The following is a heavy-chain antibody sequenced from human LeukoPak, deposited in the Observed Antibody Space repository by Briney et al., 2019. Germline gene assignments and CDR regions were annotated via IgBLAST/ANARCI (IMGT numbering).Heavy chain of an antibody. V-gene: IGHV3-21*01. CDR1: GFSFSVSG. J-gene: IGHJ4*02. Sequence: AGGSLRLSCAASGFSFSVSGMNWVRQAPGKGLEWVSYISGSSSNINYADSVRGRFTISRDNAKNSLYLHMDSLRVEDMAVYYCARGGAARPDYWGQGTLVTVSS. CDR3: ARGGAARPDY. D-gene: IGHD6-6*01. CDR2: ISGSSSNI.